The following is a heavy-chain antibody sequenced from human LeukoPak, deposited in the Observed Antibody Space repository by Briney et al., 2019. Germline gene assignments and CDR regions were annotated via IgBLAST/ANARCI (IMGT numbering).Heavy chain of an antibody. J-gene: IGHJ4*02. Sequence: PSETLSLTCTVSGGSISSAPYYWSWIRQRPGKGLEWMGYISHSGNTYYNPSLKSRLNISADTSRNQFSLKLRSVTAADTALYFCAREGYYYDSSSPIDYWGQGTRVTVSS. D-gene: IGHD3-22*01. V-gene: IGHV4-31*03. CDR1: GGSISSAPYY. CDR3: AREGYYYDSSSPIDY. CDR2: ISHSGNT.